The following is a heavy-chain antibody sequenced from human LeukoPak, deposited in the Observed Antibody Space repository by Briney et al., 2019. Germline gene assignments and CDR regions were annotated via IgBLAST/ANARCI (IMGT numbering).Heavy chain of an antibody. CDR1: GGSISSGSYY. D-gene: IGHD3-10*01. Sequence: SETLSLTCTVSGGSISSGSYYWSWIRQPAGKGLEWIGRIYTSGSTNYNPSLKSRVTKSVDTSKNQFSLKLSSVTAADTAVYYCARAYYYGSGWVDYWGQGTLVTVSS. V-gene: IGHV4-61*02. J-gene: IGHJ4*02. CDR3: ARAYYYGSGWVDY. CDR2: IYTSGST.